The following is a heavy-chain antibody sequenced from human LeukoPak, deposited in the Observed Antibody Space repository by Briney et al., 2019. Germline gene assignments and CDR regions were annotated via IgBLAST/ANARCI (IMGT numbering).Heavy chain of an antibody. J-gene: IGHJ4*02. D-gene: IGHD1-26*01. V-gene: IGHV3-23*01. CDR2: ITSTCDTT. Sequence: GGSLRLSCAASGFTFSTFAVSWVRQAPGKGRVFVSIITSTCDTTSYPHSVKVPFTTSRDNSKNPLYLQMNSLRAEDTAVYYCAREVAALDYWGQGTLVTVSS. CDR1: GFTFSTFA. CDR3: AREVAALDY.